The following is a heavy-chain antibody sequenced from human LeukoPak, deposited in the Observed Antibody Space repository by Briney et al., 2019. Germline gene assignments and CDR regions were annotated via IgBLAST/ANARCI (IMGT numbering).Heavy chain of an antibody. CDR3: ATHYYDSRGYDVGYYFDY. CDR2: INSYSNYT. V-gene: IGHV3-11*06. D-gene: IGHD3-22*01. J-gene: IGHJ4*02. CDR1: GFSFTDYY. Sequence: GGSLRLSCAASGFSFTDYYMSWIRQAPGKGLEWVSFINSYSNYTNYADSVKGRFSISRDNAKSSLYLQMNSLRAEDTAVYYCATHYYDSRGYDVGYYFDYWGQGTLVTVSS.